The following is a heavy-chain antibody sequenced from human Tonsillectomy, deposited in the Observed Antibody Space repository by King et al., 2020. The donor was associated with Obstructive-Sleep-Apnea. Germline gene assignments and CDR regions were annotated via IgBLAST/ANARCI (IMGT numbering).Heavy chain of an antibody. D-gene: IGHD3-22*01. CDR1: GFTFSDYY. V-gene: IGHV3-11*01. CDR3: ARGGHYYDSSVYHLDRQSDY. Sequence: VQLVESGGGLVKPGVSLRLSCAASGFTFSDYYMSWIRQAPVTGLEWVSSIRSRGSVLNYADSVKGRFTRSRDKAKNSLYLTMNSLRAEDTAVDYCARGGHYYDSSVYHLDRQSDYWGQGTLVTVSS. J-gene: IGHJ4*02. CDR2: IRSRGSVL.